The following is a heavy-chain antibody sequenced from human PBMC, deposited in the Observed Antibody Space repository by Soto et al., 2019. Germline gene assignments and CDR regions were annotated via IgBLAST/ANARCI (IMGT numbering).Heavy chain of an antibody. CDR3: ARRWGYAIDY. V-gene: IGHV4-59*08. CDR1: GGSISSYY. CDR2: IYYSGST. J-gene: IGHJ4*02. Sequence: QVQLQESGPGLVKPSETLSLTCTVSGGSISSYYWSWIRQPPGKGLEWIGYIYYSGSTNYNPSLRVRFTLSVDTSKNQFSLKPSSVTAADPAVYYCARRWGYAIDYRGQGTLVTVSS. D-gene: IGHD2-8*01.